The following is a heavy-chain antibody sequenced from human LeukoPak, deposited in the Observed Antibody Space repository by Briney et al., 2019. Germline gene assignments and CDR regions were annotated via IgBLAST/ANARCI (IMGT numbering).Heavy chain of an antibody. CDR1: GYTFTSYG. V-gene: IGHV1-18*01. J-gene: IGHJ5*02. Sequence: ASVKVSCKASGYTFTSYGISWVRQAPGQGLEWMGWISAYNGNTNYAQKLQGRVTMTTDTSTSTAYMELRSLRSDDTAVYYCARGGHFWSGYIVNWFDPWGQGTLVTVSS. CDR3: ARGGHFWSGYIVNWFDP. D-gene: IGHD3-3*02. CDR2: ISAYNGNT.